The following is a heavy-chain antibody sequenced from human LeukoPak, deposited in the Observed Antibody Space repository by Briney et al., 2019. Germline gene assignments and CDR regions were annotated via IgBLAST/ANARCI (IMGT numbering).Heavy chain of an antibody. J-gene: IGHJ5*02. CDR2: ISAYNGNT. V-gene: IGHV1-18*01. CDR1: GYTFTSYG. CDR3: ARGPPDIVVVVAATRADNWFDP. D-gene: IGHD2-15*01. Sequence: ASVKVSCKASGYTFTSYGISWVRQAPGQGLEWMGWISAYNGNTNYAQKLQGRVTMTTDTSTSTAYMELRSLRSDDTAVYYCARGPPDIVVVVAATRADNWFDPWGQGTLVTVSS.